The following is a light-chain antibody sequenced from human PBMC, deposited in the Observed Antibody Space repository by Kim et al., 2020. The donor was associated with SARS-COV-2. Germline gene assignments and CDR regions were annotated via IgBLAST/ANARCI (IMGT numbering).Light chain of an antibody. V-gene: IGKV3-15*01. CDR3: QQYNNWPPLT. CDR1: QSVSSN. CDR2: GAS. J-gene: IGKJ1*01. Sequence: EIVMTQSPATLSVSPGERATLSCRASQSVSSNLAWYQQQPGQAPRRLIYGASTRATGIPARFSGSGSGTEFTLTISSLQSEDFAVYYCQQYNNWPPLTFGQGTKVDIK.